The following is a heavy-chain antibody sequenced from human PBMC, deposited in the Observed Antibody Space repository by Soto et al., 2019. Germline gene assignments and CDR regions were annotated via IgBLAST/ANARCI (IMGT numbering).Heavy chain of an antibody. Sequence: QLQLVQSGAEVKRPGSSVKVSCKASGDTFSSYTIAWVRQAPGQGLEWMGGFIPMFGTTDYAQKIPGRVTITANRSTSTDYMELTCLRSADTSFSFCPREVEDALDAFDIWGQGTRVTVSS. CDR2: FIPMFGTT. D-gene: IGHD2-2*01. V-gene: IGHV1-69*06. CDR1: GDTFSSYT. CDR3: PREVEDALDAFDI. J-gene: IGHJ3*02.